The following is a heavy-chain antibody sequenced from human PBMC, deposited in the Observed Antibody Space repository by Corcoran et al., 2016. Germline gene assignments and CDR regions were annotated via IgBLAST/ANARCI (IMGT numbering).Heavy chain of an antibody. V-gene: IGHV4-34*01. Sequence: QVQLQQWGAGLLKPSETLSLTCAVYGGSFSGYYWSWIRQPPGKGLEWIGEINHSGSTNYNPSLQSRVTISVDTSKNQFSLKLSSVTAADTAVYYCARGRNYYDSSGYYRGNPFDYWGQGTLVTVSS. J-gene: IGHJ4*02. D-gene: IGHD3-22*01. CDR1: GGSFSGYY. CDR3: ARGRNYYDSSGYYRGNPFDY. CDR2: INHSGST.